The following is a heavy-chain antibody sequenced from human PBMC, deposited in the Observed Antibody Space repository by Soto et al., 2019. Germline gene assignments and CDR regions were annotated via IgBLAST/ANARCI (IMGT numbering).Heavy chain of an antibody. CDR1: GGTFSSYT. J-gene: IGHJ3*02. V-gene: IGHV1-69*04. CDR2: IIPILGIA. CDR3: AREDSRDAFDI. Sequence: SVKVSCKASGGTFSSYTISWVRQAPGQGLEWMGRIIPILGIANYAQKFQGRVTITADKSTSTAYMELSSLRSEDTAVYYCAREDSRDAFDIWGQGTMVTVSS. D-gene: IGHD2-15*01.